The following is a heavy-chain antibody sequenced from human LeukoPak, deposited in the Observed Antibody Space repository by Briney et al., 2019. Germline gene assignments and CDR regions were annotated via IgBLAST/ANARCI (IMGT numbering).Heavy chain of an antibody. J-gene: IGHJ5*02. CDR3: ARGPPYYYDSSGIISWFDP. D-gene: IGHD3-22*01. V-gene: IGHV4-4*07. CDR2: IYTSGST. CDR1: GGSIGSYY. Sequence: SETLSLACTVSGGSIGSYYWSWIRQPAGKGLEWIGRIYTSGSTNYNPSLKSRVTMSVDTSKNQFSLKLSSVTAADTAVYYCARGPPYYYDSSGIISWFDPWGQGTLVTVSS.